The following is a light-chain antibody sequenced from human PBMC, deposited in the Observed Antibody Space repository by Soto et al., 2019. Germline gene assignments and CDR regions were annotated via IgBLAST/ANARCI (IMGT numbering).Light chain of an antibody. J-gene: IGKJ1*01. CDR1: QSVSSSY. V-gene: IGKV3-20*01. CDR2: GAS. Sequence: EIVLTQSPGTLSLSAGERATLSCRASQSVSSSYLAWYQQKPGQAPRLLIYGASTRATDMPGRFSGRGAGAEFTLTISSLQSEDFAVYYCQQYRSWPRTFGQGTKVDIK. CDR3: QQYRSWPRT.